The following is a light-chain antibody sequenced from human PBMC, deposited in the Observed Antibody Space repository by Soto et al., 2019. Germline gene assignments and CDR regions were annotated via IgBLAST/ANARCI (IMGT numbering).Light chain of an antibody. CDR1: QSISSD. CDR2: GAS. Sequence: EVVMTQSPGTLSLSAGERATVSCRASQSISSDLAWYQQKPGQAPRLLIYGASTRATDIPARFSGGGSGKEFTLTISSLQSEDSAIDYCQQYHDWPPITFGPGTKGHIK. J-gene: IGKJ3*01. CDR3: QQYHDWPPIT. V-gene: IGKV3-15*01.